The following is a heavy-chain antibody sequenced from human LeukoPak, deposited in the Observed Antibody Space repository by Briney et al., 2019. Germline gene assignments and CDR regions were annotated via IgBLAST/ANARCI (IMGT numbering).Heavy chain of an antibody. CDR2: IYPGDSDT. J-gene: IGHJ6*04. CDR1: GYSFTSYW. V-gene: IGHV5-51*01. Sequence: GESLKISCKGSGYSFTSYWIGWVRQMPGKGLEWMGIIYPGDSDTRYSPSFQGQVTISADKSISTAYLQWGSLKASDTAMYYCARPDAAGPNGYYYGMDVWGEGTTVTVSS. D-gene: IGHD6-13*01. CDR3: ARPDAAGPNGYYYGMDV.